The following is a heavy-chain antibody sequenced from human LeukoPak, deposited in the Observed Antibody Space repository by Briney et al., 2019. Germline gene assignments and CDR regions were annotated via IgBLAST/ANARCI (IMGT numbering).Heavy chain of an antibody. CDR2: IYHSGIT. D-gene: IGHD2-2*01. CDR1: GYSISSGYY. CDR3: ARVYCSSTSCYYDP. J-gene: IGHJ5*02. V-gene: IGHV4-38-2*02. Sequence: NPSETLSLTCTVSGYSISSGYYWGWIRQPPGQGLEWIGSIYHSGITYYNPSLKSRVTISVDTSKNQFSLKLSSVTAADTAVYYCARVYCSSTSCYYDPWGQGTLVTVSS.